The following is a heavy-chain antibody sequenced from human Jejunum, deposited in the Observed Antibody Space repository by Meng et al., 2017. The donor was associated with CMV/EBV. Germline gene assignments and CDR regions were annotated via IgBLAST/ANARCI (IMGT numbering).Heavy chain of an antibody. CDR2: INGGGSDI. V-gene: IGHV3-74*01. CDR3: VRAGSGNAYGLFDY. CDR1: LTVRSHW. Sequence: LTVRSHWMHWVRQGPGKGLVWVSRINGGGSDISYADSVKGRFTISRDNAKNTLYLQMNSLRADDMAVYYCVRAGSGNAYGLFDYWGQGTLVTVSS. J-gene: IGHJ4*02. D-gene: IGHD1-26*01.